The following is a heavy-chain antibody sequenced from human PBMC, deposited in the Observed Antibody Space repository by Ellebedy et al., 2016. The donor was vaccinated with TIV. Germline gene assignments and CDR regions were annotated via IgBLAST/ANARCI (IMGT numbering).Heavy chain of an antibody. D-gene: IGHD2-2*01. V-gene: IGHV4-34*01. CDR1: GGSFSGYY. Sequence: MPSETLSLTCAVYGGSFSGYYWSWIRQPPGKGLEWIGEINHSGSTNYNPSLKSRVTISVDTSKNQFSLKLSSVTAADTAVYYCARGWTLGYCSSTSCQTLDAFDIWGQGTMVTVSS. CDR3: ARGWTLGYCSSTSCQTLDAFDI. J-gene: IGHJ3*02. CDR2: INHSGST.